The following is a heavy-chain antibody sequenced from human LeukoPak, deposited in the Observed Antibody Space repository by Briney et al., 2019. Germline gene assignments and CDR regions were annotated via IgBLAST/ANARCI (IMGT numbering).Heavy chain of an antibody. J-gene: IGHJ4*02. CDR3: ARDQYDTWSRRGNFDS. V-gene: IGHV1-2*06. D-gene: IGHD3-3*01. CDR2: INPNSGGT. Sequence: GASVKVSCTASGYTFTGYYMHWVRQAPGQGLEWMGRINPNSGGTNYAQKFQGRVTMTRDTSISTAYMELSRLRSDDTAVFYCARDQYDTWSRRGNFDSWGQGTLVIVSS. CDR1: GYTFTGYY.